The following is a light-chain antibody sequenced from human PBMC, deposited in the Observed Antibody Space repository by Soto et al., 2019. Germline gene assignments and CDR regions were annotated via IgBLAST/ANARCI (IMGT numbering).Light chain of an antibody. CDR3: QQYNTYPPT. Sequence: DIQMTQSPSSLSASVGDRVTITCRASQDITNYLAWFQQKPGKAPKCLIYAASTLQSGGPSRFSGSGSGTDFTLTISRLQPEDFAPYYCQQYNTYPPTFGGGTKVEIK. V-gene: IGKV1-16*01. CDR1: QDITNY. J-gene: IGKJ4*01. CDR2: AAS.